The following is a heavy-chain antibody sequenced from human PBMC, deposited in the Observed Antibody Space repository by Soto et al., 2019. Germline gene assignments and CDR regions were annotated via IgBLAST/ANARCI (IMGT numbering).Heavy chain of an antibody. CDR1: GFTFSSYG. V-gene: IGHV3-30*18. D-gene: IGHD3-22*01. CDR2: ISYDGSNK. J-gene: IGHJ4*02. CDR3: AKDQIYYYDSSGYYFDY. Sequence: GESLKISCAASGFTFSSYGMHWVRQAPGKGLEWVAVISYDGSNKYYADSVKGRFTISRDNSKNTLYLQMNSLRAEDTAVYYCAKDQIYYYDSSGYYFDYWGQGTLVTVSS.